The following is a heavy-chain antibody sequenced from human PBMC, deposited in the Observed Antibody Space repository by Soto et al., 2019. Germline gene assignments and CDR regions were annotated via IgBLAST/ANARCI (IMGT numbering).Heavy chain of an antibody. Sequence: GGSLRLSCAASGFTFSNAWMSWVRQAPGKGLEWVGRIKSKTDGGTTDYAAPVKGRCTISRDESKNTLYLQMNRLKTEDPAVYYCTTVNNYYGSGSYYTLDAFDIWGQGTMVTVSS. J-gene: IGHJ3*02. D-gene: IGHD3-10*01. CDR1: GFTFSNAW. CDR2: IKSKTDGGTT. V-gene: IGHV3-15*01. CDR3: TTVNNYYGSGSYYTLDAFDI.